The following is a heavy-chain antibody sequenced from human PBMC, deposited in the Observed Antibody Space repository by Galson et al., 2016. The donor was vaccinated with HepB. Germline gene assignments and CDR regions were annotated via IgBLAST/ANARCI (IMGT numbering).Heavy chain of an antibody. Sequence: ETLSLTCSVSGDSIRTSSYFWFWIRQPPGKGLEFIGSIYYTGSTNYNSALQSRLLISVDTSRNQFSLRLTSVTAADTVVYYCARLTSGYHYGMDVWGRGTTVIVSS. V-gene: IGHV4-39*01. D-gene: IGHD3-3*01. CDR1: GDSIRTSSYF. CDR3: ARLTSGYHYGMDV. J-gene: IGHJ6*04. CDR2: IYYTGST.